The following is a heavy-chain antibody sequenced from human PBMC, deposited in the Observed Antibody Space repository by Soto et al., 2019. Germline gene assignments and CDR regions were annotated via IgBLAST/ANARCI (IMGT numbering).Heavy chain of an antibody. J-gene: IGHJ1*01. D-gene: IGHD3-22*01. CDR1: GFTFSSYS. Sequence: WGSLRLSCAASGFTFSSYSMNWVRQAPGKGLEWVSYISSSSSTIYYADSVKGRFTISRDNAKNSLYLQMNSLRDEDTAVYYCARDPDYYDSSGYYPEYFQHWGQGTLVTVSS. V-gene: IGHV3-48*02. CDR3: ARDPDYYDSSGYYPEYFQH. CDR2: ISSSSSTI.